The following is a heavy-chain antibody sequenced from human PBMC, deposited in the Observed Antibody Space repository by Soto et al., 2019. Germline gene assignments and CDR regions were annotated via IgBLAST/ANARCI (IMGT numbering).Heavy chain of an antibody. Sequence: QITLKESGPTLVKPTQTLTLTCTFSGFSLTTDRVGVGWIRQPPGEALEWLAVIYWDDSKTYRPSLESRLTITKDTPKIQVALTMTNMDSLDTATYYCAHAYGGRSLYWGQGTLVTVSS. CDR3: AHAYGGRSLY. J-gene: IGHJ4*02. V-gene: IGHV2-5*02. CDR1: GFSLTTDRVG. CDR2: IYWDDSK. D-gene: IGHD1-26*01.